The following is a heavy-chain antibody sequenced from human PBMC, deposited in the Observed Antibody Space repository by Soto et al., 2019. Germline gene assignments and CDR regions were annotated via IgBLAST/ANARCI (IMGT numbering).Heavy chain of an antibody. V-gene: IGHV3-7*05. CDR3: AGDVELRPSDY. J-gene: IGHJ4*02. CDR1: GFTFSSYW. D-gene: IGHD1-7*01. CDR2: IKHDGSEK. Sequence: EVQLVESGGGLVQPGGSLRLSCAASGFTFSSYWMSWVRQPPGKGLEWVANIKHDGSEKYYGDSVNGRFNISRDNAKNSLYLQMNSLRAADTAVYYCAGDVELRPSDYWGQGTLVTVSS.